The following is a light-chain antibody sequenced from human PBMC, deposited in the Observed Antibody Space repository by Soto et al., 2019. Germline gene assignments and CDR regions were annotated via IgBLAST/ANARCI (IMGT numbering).Light chain of an antibody. V-gene: IGLV2-8*01. CDR2: EVN. CDR3: SSYAGSNNFEV. Sequence: QSVLTQPPSASGSPGQSVTISCTGASSDVGAYNFVSWYQQHPGKAPKLMIYEVNNRPSGVPDRFSGSKSGNTASLTVSGLQAEDEADYYCSSYAGSNNFEVFGTGT. J-gene: IGLJ1*01. CDR1: SSDVGAYNF.